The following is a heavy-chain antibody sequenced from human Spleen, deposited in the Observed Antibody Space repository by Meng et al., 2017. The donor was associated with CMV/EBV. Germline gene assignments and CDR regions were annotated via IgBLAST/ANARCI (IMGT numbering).Heavy chain of an antibody. D-gene: IGHD5-18*01. V-gene: IGHV4-34*01. Sequence: VYGGSFSDYYWNWIRQPPGKGLEWIGEINHSGSTNYGPSLKSRVTISIDTSQKQFSLKLSSVTAADTAVYYCARGLMGYSYGFFDYWGQGTLVTVSS. CDR2: INHSGST. CDR1: GGSFSDYY. CDR3: ARGLMGYSYGFFDY. J-gene: IGHJ4*02.